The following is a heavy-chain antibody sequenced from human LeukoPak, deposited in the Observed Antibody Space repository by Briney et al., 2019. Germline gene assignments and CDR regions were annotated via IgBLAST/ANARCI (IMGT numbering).Heavy chain of an antibody. Sequence: GGSLRLSCTASGFIFSTYSMNWVRQAPGKGLEWVAILWSNGNTRFYADSVKGRFTISRDTSTNTLYLHMDSLRVEDTAVYHCVRDSPHWTLDYWGQGTLVTVSS. V-gene: IGHV3-33*08. CDR1: GFIFSTYS. J-gene: IGHJ4*02. CDR3: VRDSPHWTLDY. D-gene: IGHD1-1*01. CDR2: LWSNGNTR.